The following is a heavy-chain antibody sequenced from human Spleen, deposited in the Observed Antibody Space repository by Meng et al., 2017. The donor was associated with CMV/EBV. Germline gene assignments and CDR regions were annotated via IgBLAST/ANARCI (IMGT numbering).Heavy chain of an antibody. CDR2: IYTSGST. J-gene: IGHJ4*02. V-gene: IGHV4-4*07. CDR3: AGYDFWSASVGLP. Sequence: SETLSLTCTVSGGSISSYYWSWIRQPAGEGLEWIGRIYTSGSTNYNPSLKSRVTMSVDTSKNQFSLKLSSVTAADTAVYYCAGYDFWSASVGLPWGQGTLVTVSS. CDR1: GGSISSYY. D-gene: IGHD3-3*01.